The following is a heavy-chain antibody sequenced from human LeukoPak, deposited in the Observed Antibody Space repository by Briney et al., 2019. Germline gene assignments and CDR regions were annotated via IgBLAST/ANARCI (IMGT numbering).Heavy chain of an antibody. D-gene: IGHD2-15*01. CDR2: IYPGDSDT. J-gene: IGHJ4*02. CDR1: GYSFNTYW. CDR3: ARIPRTYCGGSCYDY. V-gene: IGHV5-51*01. Sequence: GESLKISCKGSGYSFNTYWIGWVRQMPGKGLEWMGIIYPGDSDTRYSPSFQGQVTISVDKSIDTAYLQWSSLKASDTAMYYCARIPRTYCGGSCYDYWGQGTLVTVSS.